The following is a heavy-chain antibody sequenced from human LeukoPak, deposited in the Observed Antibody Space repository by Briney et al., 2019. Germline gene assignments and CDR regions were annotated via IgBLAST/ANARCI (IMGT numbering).Heavy chain of an antibody. CDR2: TKPDGSEK. CDR3: AGSFGDVKNF. Sequence: PGGSLRLSCVGSGFTFKDHWMSWLRQAPGKGPEWVAHTKPDGSEKYYVDSVKGRFIISRDNTKNSLSLQMNSLRAEDTAVYYCAGSFGDVKNFWGQGTLVTVSS. V-gene: IGHV3-7*01. D-gene: IGHD3-10*01. J-gene: IGHJ4*01. CDR1: GFTFKDHW.